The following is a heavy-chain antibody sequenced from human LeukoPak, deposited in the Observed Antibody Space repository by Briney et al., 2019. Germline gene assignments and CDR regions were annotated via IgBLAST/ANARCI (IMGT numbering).Heavy chain of an antibody. CDR3: ASPGIAAAGNYFDY. J-gene: IGHJ4*02. CDR1: GGTFSSYA. CDR2: IIPIFGIA. V-gene: IGHV1-69*04. Sequence: GASVKVSCKASGGTFSSYAISWVRQAPGQGLKWMGRIIPIFGIANYAQKFQGRVTITADKSTSTAYMELSSLRSEDTAVYYCASPGIAAAGNYFDYWGQGTLVTVSS. D-gene: IGHD6-13*01.